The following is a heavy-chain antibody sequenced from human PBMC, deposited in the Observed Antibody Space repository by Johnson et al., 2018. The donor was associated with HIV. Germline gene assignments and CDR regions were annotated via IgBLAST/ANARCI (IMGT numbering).Heavy chain of an antibody. CDR3: ARVSDDYGGNPAAWGAFDV. CDR1: VFTFDDYG. V-gene: IGHV3-20*04. D-gene: IGHD4-23*01. Sequence: VQLVESGGGVVRPGGSLRLSCAASVFTFDDYGVSWVRQAPGKGLEWVSGINWNGDSTGYADSVKGRFTLSRDNAKNSLYLQMNNLRAEDTALYYCARVSDDYGGNPAAWGAFDVWGQGTMVTVSS. CDR2: INWNGDST. J-gene: IGHJ3*01.